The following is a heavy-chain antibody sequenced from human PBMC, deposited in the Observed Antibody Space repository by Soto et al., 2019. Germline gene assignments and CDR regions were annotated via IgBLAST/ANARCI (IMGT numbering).Heavy chain of an antibody. CDR1: GFTLSTYS. CDR3: ARSVAVAALDY. J-gene: IGHJ4*02. CDR2: ISCDGNKK. Sequence: GGSLRLSCAASGFTLSTYSMHWVRQAPGKGLEWVAVISCDGNKKYYEDSVKGRFSISRDTSNNTLYLQMNSLRTEDTAVYYCARSVAVAALDYWGQGTLVTVSS. D-gene: IGHD6-19*01. V-gene: IGHV3-30-3*01.